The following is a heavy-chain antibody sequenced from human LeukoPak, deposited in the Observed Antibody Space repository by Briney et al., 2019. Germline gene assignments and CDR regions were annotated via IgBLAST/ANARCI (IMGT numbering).Heavy chain of an antibody. Sequence: ASVKVSCKASGYTSTGHYMHWVRQAPGQGPEWMGWINPNSGGTNYAQNFRGRVTMTRDTSINTVYMDLSSLRSDDTAMYYCASGYCTAGSCNFFDYWGQGTLVTVSS. CDR1: GYTSTGHY. CDR3: ASGYCTAGSCNFFDY. V-gene: IGHV1-2*02. CDR2: INPNSGGT. D-gene: IGHD2-15*01. J-gene: IGHJ4*02.